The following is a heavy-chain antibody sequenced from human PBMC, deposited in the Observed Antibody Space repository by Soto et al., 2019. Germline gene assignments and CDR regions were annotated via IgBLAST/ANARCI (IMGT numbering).Heavy chain of an antibody. J-gene: IGHJ6*02. CDR2: IYPGDSDT. V-gene: IGHV5-51*01. D-gene: IGHD3-16*01. Sequence: GESLKISCKGSGYSFTSYWIGWVRQMPGKGLEWMGIIYPGDSDTRYSPSFQGQVTISADKSISTAYLQWSSLKASDTAMYYCATAPVYGAADGSLGIYGFDVWGQGTMVTVSS. CDR1: GYSFTSYW. CDR3: ATAPVYGAADGSLGIYGFDV.